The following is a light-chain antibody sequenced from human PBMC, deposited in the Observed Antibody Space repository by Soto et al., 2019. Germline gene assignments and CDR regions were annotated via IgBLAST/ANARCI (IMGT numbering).Light chain of an antibody. CDR2: LNSDGRH. Sequence: QSVLIQSPSASASLGASVKLTCTLSSGHINYAIAWYQQQPDKGPRYLMKLNSDGRHTKGDGIPDRFSGSSSGAERYLTISSLQSEDEADYYCQTWDTGIGVFGGGTKLTVL. V-gene: IGLV4-69*01. J-gene: IGLJ3*02. CDR1: SGHINYA. CDR3: QTWDTGIGV.